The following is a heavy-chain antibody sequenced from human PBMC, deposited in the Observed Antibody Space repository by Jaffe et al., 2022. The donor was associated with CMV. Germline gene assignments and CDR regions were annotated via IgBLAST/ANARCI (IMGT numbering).Heavy chain of an antibody. CDR1: GGSISSYY. V-gene: IGHV4-4*07. D-gene: IGHD4-4*01. CDR2: IYTSGST. J-gene: IGHJ6*02. Sequence: QVQLQESGPGLVKPSETLSLTCTVSGGSISSYYWSWIRQPAGKGLEWIGRIYTSGSTNYNPSLKSRVTMSVDTSKNQFSLKLSSVTAADTAVYYCARDHFTVTTSKGDYYYYGMDVWGQGTTVTVSS. CDR3: ARDHFTVTTSKGDYYYYGMDV.